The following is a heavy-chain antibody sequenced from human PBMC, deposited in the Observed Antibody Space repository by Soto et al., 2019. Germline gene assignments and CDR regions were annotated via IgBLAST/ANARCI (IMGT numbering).Heavy chain of an antibody. J-gene: IGHJ4*02. CDR1: GYIFSDYG. Sequence: QVQVMQSGAEVKKPGDSVKVSCKTSGYIFSDYGINWVRLAPGHGLDWMGWISGYSGNANLAQKFQGRVTMTTDKSTRTADMELRRLRSDDTAVYYCAKRTSGTTWGESDYWGQGTLVTVSS. V-gene: IGHV1-18*04. CDR2: ISGYSGNA. CDR3: AKRTSGTTWGESDY. D-gene: IGHD4-17*01.